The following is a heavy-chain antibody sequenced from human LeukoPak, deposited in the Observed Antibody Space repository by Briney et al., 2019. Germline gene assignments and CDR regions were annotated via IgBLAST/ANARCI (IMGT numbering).Heavy chain of an antibody. V-gene: IGHV3-48*03. D-gene: IGHD5-24*01. J-gene: IGHJ4*02. Sequence: PGRSLRLSCAASGFTFSSYEMNWVRQAPGKGLEWVSYISSSGSTIYYADSVKGRFTISRDNAKNSLYLQMNSLRAEDTAVYYCASYRRDGYFFDYWGQGTLVTVSS. CDR2: ISSSGSTI. CDR3: ASYRRDGYFFDY. CDR1: GFTFSSYE.